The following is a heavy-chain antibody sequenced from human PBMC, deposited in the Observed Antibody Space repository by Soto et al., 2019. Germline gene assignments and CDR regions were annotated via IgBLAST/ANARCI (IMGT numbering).Heavy chain of an antibody. V-gene: IGHV3-53*01. CDR1: GFTVSSNY. D-gene: IGHD1-1*01. CDR2: IYSGGST. Sequence: EVQLVESGGGLIQPGGSLRLSCAASGFTVSSNYMSWVRQAPGKGLEWVSVIYSGGSTYYADSVKGRFNISRDNSKITLYLQMNLVIVERTVVYDCDRGGYTGSRGRSFEMLGQGPIGT. J-gene: IGHJ3*02. CDR3: DRGGYTGSRGRSFEM.